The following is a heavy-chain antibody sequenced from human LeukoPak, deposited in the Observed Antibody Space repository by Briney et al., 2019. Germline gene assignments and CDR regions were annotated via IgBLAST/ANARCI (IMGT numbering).Heavy chain of an antibody. CDR1: GGSISGGSYY. Sequence: SETLSLICTVSGGSISGGSYYWSWIRQPPGKGLEWIGYIYYSGSTKYNLSLKSRVTISVVTSKKLLSLKLSSVTAADTAVYYCARDNDSSGYYWDDAFDIWGQGTMVTVSS. D-gene: IGHD3-22*01. CDR2: IYYSGST. CDR3: ARDNDSSGYYWDDAFDI. V-gene: IGHV4-61*01. J-gene: IGHJ3*02.